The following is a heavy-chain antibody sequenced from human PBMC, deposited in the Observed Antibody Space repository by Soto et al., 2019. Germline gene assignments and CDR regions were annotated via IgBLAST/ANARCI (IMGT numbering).Heavy chain of an antibody. J-gene: IGHJ3*02. V-gene: IGHV3-53*02. CDR1: GFSVSGDY. CDR3: ARATEWTALDI. CDR2: IYSGGNT. D-gene: IGHD2-21*02. Sequence: DVQLVETGGGLIQPGGSLRLSCAASGFSVSGDYMNWVRQGPGKGLEWVSVIYSGGNTYYADSVRGRFTISRDNSENTLFLQMNSLRAEDTAVYYCARATEWTALDIWGQGTRVTVSS.